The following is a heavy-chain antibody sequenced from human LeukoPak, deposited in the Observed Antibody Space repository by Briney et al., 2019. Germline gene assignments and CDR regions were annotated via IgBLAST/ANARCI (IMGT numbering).Heavy chain of an antibody. CDR2: ISSSSSYT. D-gene: IGHD6-13*01. V-gene: IGHV3-11*03. CDR1: GFTFSDYY. Sequence: PGGSLRLSCAASGFTFSDYYMSWIRQAPGKGLEWVSYISSSSSYTNYADSVKGRFTISRDNAKNSLYLQMNSLRAEDTAVYYCAGMSGIAAATYFDYWGQGTLVTVSS. CDR3: AGMSGIAAATYFDY. J-gene: IGHJ4*02.